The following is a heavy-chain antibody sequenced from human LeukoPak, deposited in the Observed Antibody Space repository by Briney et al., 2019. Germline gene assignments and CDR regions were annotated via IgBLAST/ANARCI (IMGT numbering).Heavy chain of an antibody. Sequence: GASVKVSCQASGGTFSSYAISWVRQAPGQGLEWMGRIIPILGIVNYAQKFQGRVTITADKSTSTAYMELSSLRSEDTAVYYCARSPPGYSGYDNGDYWGQGTLVTVSS. J-gene: IGHJ4*02. CDR3: ARSPPGYSGYDNGDY. D-gene: IGHD5-12*01. V-gene: IGHV1-69*04. CDR2: IIPILGIV. CDR1: GGTFSSYA.